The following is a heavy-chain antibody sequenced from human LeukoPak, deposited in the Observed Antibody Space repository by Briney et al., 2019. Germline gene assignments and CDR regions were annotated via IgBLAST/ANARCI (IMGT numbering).Heavy chain of an antibody. J-gene: IGHJ5*02. V-gene: IGHV3-7*01. CDR3: ARFISLGA. CDR1: GFTFNSYW. D-gene: IGHD3-3*02. CDR2: IKKDGSEK. Sequence: SGGSLRLSCAASGFTFNSYWMSWVRQAPGKGLKWVANIKKDGSEKNYVDSVKGRFTISRDNAKNSLYLQMDSLRAEDTAVYYCARFISLGAWGQGTLVTVSS.